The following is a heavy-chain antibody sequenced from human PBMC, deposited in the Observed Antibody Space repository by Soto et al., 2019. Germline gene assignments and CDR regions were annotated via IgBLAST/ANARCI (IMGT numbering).Heavy chain of an antibody. J-gene: IGHJ6*02. CDR1: GGTFSSYA. CDR2: IIPIFGTA. V-gene: IGHV1-69*01. D-gene: IGHD3-9*01. Sequence: SVNVSFKASGGTFSSYAISWVRQAPGQGLEWMGGIIPIFGTANYAQKFQGRVTITADESTSTAYMELSSLRSEETAVYYCARGAYRDWLPVYYYYGMDVWGQGTRVTVSS. CDR3: ARGAYRDWLPVYYYYGMDV.